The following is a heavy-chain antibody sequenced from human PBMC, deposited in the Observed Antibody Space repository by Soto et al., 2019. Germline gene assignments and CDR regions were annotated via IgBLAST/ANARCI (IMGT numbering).Heavy chain of an antibody. D-gene: IGHD3-22*01. Sequence: SVKVSCKASGGTFSSYAISWVRQAPGQGLEWMGGIIPIFGTANYAQKFQGRVTITADESTSTAYMELSSLRSEDTAVYYCAKGGGSSGYYYQFDYWAREPRSPSPQ. CDR1: GGTFSSYA. V-gene: IGHV1-69*13. J-gene: IGHJ4*02. CDR2: IIPIFGTA. CDR3: AKGGGSSGYYYQFDY.